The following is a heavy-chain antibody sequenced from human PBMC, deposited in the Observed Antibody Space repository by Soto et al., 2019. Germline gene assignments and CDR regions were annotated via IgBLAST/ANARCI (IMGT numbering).Heavy chain of an antibody. J-gene: IGHJ6*02. D-gene: IGHD3-3*01. V-gene: IGHV4-34*01. CDR1: GGSFSGYY. CDR3: ARGFWVTIFGVVIPNYYYYGMDV. CDR2: INHSGST. Sequence: PWETLSVTCAVYGGSFSGYYWSWIRQPPGKGLEWIGEINHSGSTNYNPSLKSRVTISVDTSKNQFSLKLSSVTAADTAVYYCARGFWVTIFGVVIPNYYYYGMDVWGQGTTVTVSS.